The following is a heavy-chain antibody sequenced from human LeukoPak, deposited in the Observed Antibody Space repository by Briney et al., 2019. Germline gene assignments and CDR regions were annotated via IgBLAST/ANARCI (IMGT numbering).Heavy chain of an antibody. V-gene: IGHV3-21*01. Sequence: GGSLRLSCAASGFTFSSYSMNWVRQAPGKGLEWVSSISSSSSYIYYADSVKGRFTISRDNAKNSLYLQMNSLRAEDTAVYYCARSTTFLEWKYYYYMDVWGKGTTVTVSS. CDR1: GFTFSSYS. CDR3: ARSTTFLEWKYYYYMDV. CDR2: ISSSSSYI. D-gene: IGHD3-3*02. J-gene: IGHJ6*03.